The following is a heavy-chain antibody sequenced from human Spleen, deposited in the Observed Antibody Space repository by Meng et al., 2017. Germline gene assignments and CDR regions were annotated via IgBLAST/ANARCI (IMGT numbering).Heavy chain of an antibody. D-gene: IGHD6-6*01. Sequence: QPQLQESGPGLVKPLEALSLNFSVSGGSISTSGYYWGWIRQPPGKGLEWIGSIGHSGITYYTPSLKSRVTVSIDTSKSQFSLKLTSVTAADTAVYYCARAVGQLVTRFDFWGQGTLVTVSS. CDR3: ARAVGQLVTRFDF. CDR2: IGHSGIT. J-gene: IGHJ4*02. CDR1: GGSISTSGYY. V-gene: IGHV4-39*01.